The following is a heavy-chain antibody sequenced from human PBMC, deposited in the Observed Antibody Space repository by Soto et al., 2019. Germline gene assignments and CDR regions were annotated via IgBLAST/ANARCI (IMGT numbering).Heavy chain of an antibody. CDR2: IWYDGSNK. CDR3: ARDTEKYCSGGSCYISALDY. V-gene: IGHV3-33*01. D-gene: IGHD2-15*01. J-gene: IGHJ4*02. CDR1: GFTFSSYG. Sequence: GSLRLSCAASGFTFSSYGMHWVRQAPGKGLEWVAVIWYDGSNKYYADSVKGRFTISRDNSKNTLYLQMNSLRAEDTAVYYCARDTEKYCSGGSCYISALDYWGQGTLVTVSS.